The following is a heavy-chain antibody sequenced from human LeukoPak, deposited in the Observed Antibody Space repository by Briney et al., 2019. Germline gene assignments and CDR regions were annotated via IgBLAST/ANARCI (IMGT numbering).Heavy chain of an antibody. J-gene: IGHJ4*02. CDR3: ARAKFRADGSGYYAGLDY. CDR2: IYYSGST. CDR1: GGSISSYY. V-gene: IGHV4-59*01. Sequence: SETLSLTCTVSGGSISSYYWSWIRQPPGKGLEWIGYIYYSGSTNYNPSLKSRVTISVDTSKNQFSLKLSSVTAADTAVYYCARAKFRADGSGYYAGLDYWGQGTLVTVSS. D-gene: IGHD3-22*01.